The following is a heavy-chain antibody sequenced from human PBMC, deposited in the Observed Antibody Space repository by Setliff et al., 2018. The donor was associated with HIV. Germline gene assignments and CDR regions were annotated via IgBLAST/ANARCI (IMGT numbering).Heavy chain of an antibody. V-gene: IGHV3-23*01. CDR2: ISGTGSHI. D-gene: IGHD3-10*01. Sequence: LRLSCAASGFTFNNAWMSWVRQAPGKGLEWVSSISGTGSHINYIDSVKGRFTIPRDNSKNTVFLQMNSLRAGDTAVYYCASSMVRRVSEAFDTWGQGTMVTVSS. CDR1: GFTFNNAW. J-gene: IGHJ3*02. CDR3: ASSMVRRVSEAFDT.